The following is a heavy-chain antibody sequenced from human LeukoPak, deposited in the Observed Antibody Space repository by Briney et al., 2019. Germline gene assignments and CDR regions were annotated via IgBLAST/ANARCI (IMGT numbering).Heavy chain of an antibody. V-gene: IGHV4-59*01. Sequence: PSETLSLTCTVSGGSISSYYWSRIRQPPGKGLEWIGYIYYSGSTNYNPSLKSRVTISVDTSKNQFSLKLSSVTAADTAVYYCARVPPIPGTIDYWGQGTLVTVSS. CDR3: ARVPPIPGTIDY. CDR2: IYYSGST. J-gene: IGHJ4*02. CDR1: GGSISSYY. D-gene: IGHD2-2*02.